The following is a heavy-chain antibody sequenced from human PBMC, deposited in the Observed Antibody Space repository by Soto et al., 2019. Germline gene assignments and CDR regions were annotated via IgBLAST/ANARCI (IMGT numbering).Heavy chain of an antibody. CDR1: GFTFDDYA. CDR2: ITWNSGYI. J-gene: IGHJ4*02. V-gene: IGHV3-9*01. D-gene: IGHD6-13*01. CDR3: AKALYGSSSSPIDY. Sequence: EVQLVESGGGLVQPGRSLRLSCAASGFTFDDYAMHWVRQAPGKGLEWVSYITWNSGYIGYADSVKGRFTISRDNANNSLYLQMNSLKPADTAFYYCAKALYGSSSSPIDYWGQGTLVTVSS.